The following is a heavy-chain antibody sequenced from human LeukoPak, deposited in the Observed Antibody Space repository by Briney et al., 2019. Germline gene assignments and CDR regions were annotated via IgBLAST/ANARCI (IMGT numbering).Heavy chain of an antibody. CDR1: AGSFSAYY. CDR3: AREGGFYRPLDY. D-gene: IGHD6-25*01. J-gene: IGHJ4*02. Sequence: SETLSLTCAVYAGSFSAYYWSWFRQPPGKGLEWIGEINHSGSANYNPSLKSRVTLSVDTSKNQFSLKLSSVTAADTAVYYCAREGGFYRPLDYSGQGTLVTVSS. CDR2: INHSGSA. V-gene: IGHV4-34*01.